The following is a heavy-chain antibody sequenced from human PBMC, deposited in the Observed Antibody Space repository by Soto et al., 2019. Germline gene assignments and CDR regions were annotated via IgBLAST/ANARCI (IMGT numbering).Heavy chain of an antibody. CDR2: IYYSGST. Sequence: QVQLQESGPGLVKPSQTLSLTCTVSGASISSGGYYWNWIRQHPGKGLEWIGYIYYSGSTYYNPSLKSRVTISVDTSKNEFSLKLSSVTAADTAVYYCATDGRGRGIAVAGRFWYVDLWGRGTLVTVSS. CDR1: GASISSGGYY. D-gene: IGHD6-19*01. J-gene: IGHJ2*01. V-gene: IGHV4-31*03. CDR3: ATDGRGRGIAVAGRFWYVDL.